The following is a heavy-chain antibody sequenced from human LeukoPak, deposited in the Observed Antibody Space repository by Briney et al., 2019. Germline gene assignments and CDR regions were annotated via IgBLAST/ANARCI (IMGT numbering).Heavy chain of an antibody. CDR2: INGDGSKK. CDR3: ANYYDSSGYLSYFDY. V-gene: IGHV3-7*03. CDR1: GFTFSSFW. D-gene: IGHD3-22*01. Sequence: GGSLRLSCAASGFTFSSFWMTWVRQAPGEGLEWVANINGDGSKKTYVDSVKGRFTISRDNSKNTLYLQMNSLRAEDTAVYYCANYYDSSGYLSYFDYWGQGTLVTVSS. J-gene: IGHJ4*02.